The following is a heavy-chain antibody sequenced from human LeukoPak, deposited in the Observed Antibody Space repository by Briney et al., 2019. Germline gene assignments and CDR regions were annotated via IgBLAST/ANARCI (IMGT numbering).Heavy chain of an antibody. J-gene: IGHJ4*02. V-gene: IGHV1-2*02. Sequence: GASVKVSCKPSGYTFTDCYMHWLRQAPGQGLEWMGWINPNSGGTNYAQKFQGRVTMTRDTSISTAYMELSRMRSDDTAVYYCARGLMGGHDFEYWGQGTLVTVSS. CDR2: INPNSGGT. CDR3: ARGLMGGHDFEY. D-gene: IGHD5-12*01. CDR1: GYTFTDCY.